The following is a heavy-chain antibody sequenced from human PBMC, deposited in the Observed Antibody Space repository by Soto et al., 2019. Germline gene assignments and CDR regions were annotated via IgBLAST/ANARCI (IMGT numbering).Heavy chain of an antibody. J-gene: IGHJ4*02. CDR3: ASDLYYYDSSGTHY. CDR2: ISSSSSYI. D-gene: IGHD3-22*01. V-gene: IGHV3-21*01. Sequence: EVQLVESGGGLVKPGGSLRLSCAASGFTFSSYSMNWVRQAPGKGLEWVSSISSSSSYIYYADSVKGRFTISRDNAKNSLYLQMNSLRAEDTAVYYCASDLYYYDSSGTHYWGQGTLVTVSS. CDR1: GFTFSSYS.